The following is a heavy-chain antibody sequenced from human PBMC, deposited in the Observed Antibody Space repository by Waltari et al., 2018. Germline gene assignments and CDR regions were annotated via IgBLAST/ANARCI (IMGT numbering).Heavy chain of an antibody. V-gene: IGHV4-38-2*01. CDR2: IYHSGCT. Sequence: QVQLQESGPGLVKPSETLSLTCAVSGYSISSGYYWGWIRQPPGKGLEWIGSIYHSGCTYYNPSLKSRVTISVDTSKNQFSLKLSSVTAADTAVYYCATSGVKAVADAFDIWGQGTMVTVSS. CDR3: ATSGVKAVADAFDI. J-gene: IGHJ3*02. D-gene: IGHD6-19*01. CDR1: GYSISSGYY.